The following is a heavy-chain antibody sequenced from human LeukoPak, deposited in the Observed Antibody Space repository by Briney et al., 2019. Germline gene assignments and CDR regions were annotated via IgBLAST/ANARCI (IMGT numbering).Heavy chain of an antibody. D-gene: IGHD2-2*01. CDR2: IYYRGST. J-gene: IGHJ5*02. CDR1: GGSLSSYY. V-gene: IGHV4-59*08. CDR3: ARHLGYCGTTSCFGRAYWFDP. Sequence: PSETLSLTCTVSGGSLSSYYWSWLRQPPGKGLEWIGYIYYRGSTNYNPSLQSRVTISVDTSKNQFSLNLKSVTAADTAVYYCARHLGYCGTTSCFGRAYWFDPWGQGTLVTVSS.